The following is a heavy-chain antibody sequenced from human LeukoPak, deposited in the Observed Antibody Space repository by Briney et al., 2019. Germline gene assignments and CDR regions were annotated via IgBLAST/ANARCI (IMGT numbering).Heavy chain of an antibody. J-gene: IGHJ4*02. CDR2: IIPIFGTA. V-gene: IGHV1-69*05. Sequence: SVKVSCKASGGTFGSYAISWVRQAPGQGLEWMGGIIPIFGTANYAQKFQGRVTITTDESTSTAYMELSSLRSEDTAVYYCATFAVAELGRSDYWGQGTLVTVSS. CDR3: ATFAVAELGRSDY. D-gene: IGHD6-13*01. CDR1: GGTFGSYA.